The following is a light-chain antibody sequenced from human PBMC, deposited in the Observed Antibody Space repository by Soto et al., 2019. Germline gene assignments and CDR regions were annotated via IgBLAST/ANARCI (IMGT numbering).Light chain of an antibody. CDR1: SSNIGAGYD. V-gene: IGLV1-40*01. CDR3: QSFDSSLSGSVV. Sequence: QSVLTQPPSVSGAPGQRVTISCTGSSSNIGAGYDVHWYHQLPGTAPKLLIYGNTNRPSGVPDRFSGSKSGTSASLAITGLQAEDEADYYCQSFDSSLSGSVVFGGGTKLTV. J-gene: IGLJ2*01. CDR2: GNT.